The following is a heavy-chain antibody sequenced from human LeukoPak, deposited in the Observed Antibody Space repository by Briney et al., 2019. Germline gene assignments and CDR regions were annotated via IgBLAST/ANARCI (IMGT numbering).Heavy chain of an antibody. CDR2: ISSSGSTI. J-gene: IGHJ6*01. CDR1: GFTFSDYY. Sequence: GGSLRLSCAASGFTFSDYYMSWIRQAPGKGLEWVSYISSSGSTIYYADSVQGRFTISRDNAKNSLYLQMNSLRAEDTAVFYCAKMKGHPLPKYYMDVWGQGTTVTVSS. CDR3: AKMKGHPLPKYYMDV. D-gene: IGHD1-26*01. V-gene: IGHV3-11*01.